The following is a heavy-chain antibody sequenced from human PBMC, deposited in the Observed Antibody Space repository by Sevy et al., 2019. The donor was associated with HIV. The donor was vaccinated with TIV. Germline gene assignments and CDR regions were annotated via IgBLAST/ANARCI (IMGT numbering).Heavy chain of an antibody. V-gene: IGHV1-2*02. CDR1: GYIFTDYY. Sequence: ASVKVSCKASGYIFTDYYIHWVRQAPGQGLEWMAWINSDSGVTIYAQRFQGEVTVTRDTSLNTAYLDLSRLKSNDTAIYFCARLTTKPTSDLYGMDVWGQGTTVTVSS. CDR3: ARLTTKPTSDLYGMDV. D-gene: IGHD4-17*01. J-gene: IGHJ6*02. CDR2: INSDSGVT.